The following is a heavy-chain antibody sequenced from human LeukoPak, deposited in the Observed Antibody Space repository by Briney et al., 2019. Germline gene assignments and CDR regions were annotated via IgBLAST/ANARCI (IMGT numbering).Heavy chain of an antibody. J-gene: IGHJ3*02. Sequence: SETLSLTCGVSGDSIIGYYWGWIRQPPGKGLEWIGNIYYTGNTYYNSSLKSRVTISLDTSKNQFSLKVISMTAADTAEYYCTKSDGYGLIRICGRGTMVTVSS. CDR3: TKSDGYGLIRI. V-gene: IGHV4-38-2*01. D-gene: IGHD3-10*01. CDR1: GDSIIGYY. CDR2: IYYTGNT.